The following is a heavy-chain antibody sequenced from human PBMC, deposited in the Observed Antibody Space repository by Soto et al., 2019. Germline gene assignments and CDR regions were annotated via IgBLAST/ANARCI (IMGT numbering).Heavy chain of an antibody. Sequence: GGSLRLSCAAPGFTFSSYGMHWVRQAPGKGLEWVAVIWYDGSNKYYADSVKGRFTISRDNSKNTLYLQMNSLRAEDTAVYYCAREAVAGSFDYWGQGTLVTVSS. J-gene: IGHJ4*02. D-gene: IGHD6-19*01. CDR1: GFTFSSYG. CDR2: IWYDGSNK. CDR3: AREAVAGSFDY. V-gene: IGHV3-33*01.